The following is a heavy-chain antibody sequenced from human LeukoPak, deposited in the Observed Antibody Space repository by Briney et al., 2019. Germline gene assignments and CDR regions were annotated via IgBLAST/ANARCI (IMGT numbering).Heavy chain of an antibody. CDR3: AELGITMIGDV. Sequence: AGGSLRLSRAASGFTFSSYEMNWVRQAPGKGLEWVSYISSSGSTIYYADSVKGRFTISRDNAKNSLYLQMNSLRAEDTAVYYCAELGITMIGDVWGKGTTVTISS. J-gene: IGHJ6*04. V-gene: IGHV3-48*03. CDR1: GFTFSSYE. CDR2: ISSSGSTI. D-gene: IGHD3-10*02.